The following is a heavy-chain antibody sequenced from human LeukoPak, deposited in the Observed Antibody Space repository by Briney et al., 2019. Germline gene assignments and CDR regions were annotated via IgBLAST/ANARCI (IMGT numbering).Heavy chain of an antibody. V-gene: IGHV1-69*05. D-gene: IGHD5-18*01. CDR1: GGTFSSYA. Sequence: GASVKVSCKASGGTFSSYAINWVRQAPGQGLEWMGGIIPIIGTPNYAQKFQGRVTITTDESTSTAYMELSSLRSEDTAVYYCAGGYGKIYYYYMDVGGRGTTVTVSS. CDR2: IIPIIGTP. J-gene: IGHJ6*03. CDR3: AGGYGKIYYYYMDV.